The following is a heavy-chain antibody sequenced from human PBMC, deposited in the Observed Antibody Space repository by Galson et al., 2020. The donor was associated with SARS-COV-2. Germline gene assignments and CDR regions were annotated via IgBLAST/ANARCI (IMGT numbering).Heavy chain of an antibody. CDR2: IRGSCDTT. J-gene: IGHJ1*01. V-gene: IGHV3-23*01. CDR3: AKEVPMTGRTDEYFQH. Sequence: GGSLRLSCAASGFTFSSCPMSWVRQAPGQGLEWVSEIRGSCDTTYYADSVKGRFTISRDTSKNTLYLQMNSLRAEDTAIYYCAKEVPMTGRTDEYFQHWGQGTLVTVSS. CDR1: GFTFSSCP. D-gene: IGHD3-9*01.